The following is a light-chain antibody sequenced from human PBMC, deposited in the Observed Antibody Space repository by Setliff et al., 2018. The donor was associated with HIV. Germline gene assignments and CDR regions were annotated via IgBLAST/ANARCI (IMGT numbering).Light chain of an antibody. CDR1: SSNIGSNT. J-gene: IGLJ1*01. CDR3: SSYTSNSPYV. V-gene: IGLV1-44*01. CDR2: SNN. Sequence: QSALTQPPSASGTPGQRVAISCSGSSSNIGSNTVNWYQQLPRTAPKLLIYSNNQRPSGVPDRFSGSKSGTSASLAISGLQAGDEADYYCSSYTSNSPYVFGTGTKVTVL.